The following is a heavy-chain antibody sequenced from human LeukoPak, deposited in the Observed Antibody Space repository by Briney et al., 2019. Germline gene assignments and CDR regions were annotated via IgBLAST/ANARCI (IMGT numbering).Heavy chain of an antibody. CDR2: MKHDGSDK. CDR1: GFSW. D-gene: IGHD2-15*01. Sequence: GGSLRLSCAASGFSWMSWVRQAPGKGLEWVANMKHDGSDKHYADSVEGRFTISRDNAKNSLYLQMNSLRAEDTAVYYCASHDSWRFEYWGQGAQVTVSS. CDR3: ASHDSWRFEY. J-gene: IGHJ4*02. V-gene: IGHV3-7*01.